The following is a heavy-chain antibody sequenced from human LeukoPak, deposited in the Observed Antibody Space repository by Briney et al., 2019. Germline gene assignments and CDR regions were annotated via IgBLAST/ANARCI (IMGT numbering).Heavy chain of an antibody. CDR3: ARLDYGDFSYYYYYYMDV. J-gene: IGHJ6*03. D-gene: IGHD4-17*01. V-gene: IGHV4-39*01. CDR2: IYYSGST. Sequence: PSETLSLTCNVSGGSISSSSYYWAWIRQPPGKGLEWIGSIYYSGSTYYNPSLKSRVTISVDTSKNQFSLKLSSVTAADTAVYYCARLDYGDFSYYYYYYMDVWGKGTTVTISS. CDR1: GGSISSSSYY.